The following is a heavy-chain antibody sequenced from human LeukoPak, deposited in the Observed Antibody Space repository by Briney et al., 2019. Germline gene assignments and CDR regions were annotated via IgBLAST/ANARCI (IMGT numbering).Heavy chain of an antibody. CDR1: GFTFISYG. CDR2: IRYDGSNK. J-gene: IGHJ4*02. D-gene: IGHD6-19*01. Sequence: PGGSLRLSCAASGFTFISYGMHWVRQAPGKGLEWVAFIRYDGSNKYYADSVKGRFTISRDNSKNTLYLQMNSLRAEDTAVYYCAKDSSGWLPPTPFDYWGQGTLVTVSS. V-gene: IGHV3-30*02. CDR3: AKDSSGWLPPTPFDY.